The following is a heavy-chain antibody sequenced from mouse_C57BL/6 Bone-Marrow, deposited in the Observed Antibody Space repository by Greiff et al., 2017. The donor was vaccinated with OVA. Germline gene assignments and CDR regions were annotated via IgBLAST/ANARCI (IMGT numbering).Heavy chain of an antibody. CDR3: ARWPLGY. Sequence: EVKLVESGPELVKPGASVKISCKASGYSFTGYYMNWVKQSPEKSLEWIGEINPSTGGTTYNQKFKAKATLTVDKSSSTAYMQLKSLTSEDSAVYYCARWPLGYWGQGTTLTVSS. CDR1: GYSFTGYY. J-gene: IGHJ2*01. CDR2: INPSTGGT. V-gene: IGHV1-42*01.